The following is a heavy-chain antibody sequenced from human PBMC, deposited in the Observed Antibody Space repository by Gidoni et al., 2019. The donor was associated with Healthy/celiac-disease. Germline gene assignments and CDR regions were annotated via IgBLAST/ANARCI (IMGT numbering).Heavy chain of an antibody. CDR1: GFTFGAYA. D-gene: IGHD3-10*01. Sequence: EVQLVESGGGLVKPGRSLRLSCTASGFTFGAYAMSWFRQAPGKGLEWVGVIRSKAYGGKTEYAASVKGRFTISRDDSKSIAYLQMNSLKTEDTAVYYCTRDSTMVRGVIIHYYYYMDVWGKGTTVTVSS. J-gene: IGHJ6*03. CDR2: IRSKAYGGKT. CDR3: TRDSTMVRGVIIHYYYYMDV. V-gene: IGHV3-49*05.